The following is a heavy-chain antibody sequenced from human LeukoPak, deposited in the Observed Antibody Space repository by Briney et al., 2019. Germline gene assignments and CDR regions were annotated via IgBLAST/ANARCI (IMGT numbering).Heavy chain of an antibody. V-gene: IGHV4-39*01. J-gene: IGHJ6*03. CDR3: ATVTTLYYYYYMDV. Sequence: PSETLSLTCTVSGGSISSSSYYWGWIRPPPGKGLEWIGSIYYSGSTYYNPSLKSRVTISVDTSKNQFSLKLSSVTAADTAVYYCATVTTLYYYYYMDVWGKGTTVTVSS. D-gene: IGHD4-17*01. CDR1: GGSISSSSYY. CDR2: IYYSGST.